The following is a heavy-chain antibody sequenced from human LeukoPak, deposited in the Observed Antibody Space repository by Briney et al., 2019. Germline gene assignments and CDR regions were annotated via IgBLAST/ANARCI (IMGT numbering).Heavy chain of an antibody. J-gene: IGHJ4*02. CDR3: ATVASLSY. CDR1: GFTVSSNS. V-gene: IGHV3-48*04. CDR2: ISSSGSTI. Sequence: GGSLRLSCTISGFTVSSNSMNWVRQAPGKGLEWVSYISSSGSTIYYADSVKGRFTISRDNAKNSLYLQMNSLRAEDTAVYYCATVASLSYWGQGTLVTVSS.